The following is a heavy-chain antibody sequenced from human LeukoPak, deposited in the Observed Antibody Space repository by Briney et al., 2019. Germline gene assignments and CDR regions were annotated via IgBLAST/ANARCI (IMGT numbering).Heavy chain of an antibody. CDR3: AKVAHYYGSGSYYEYYFDY. CDR1: GFTFSSYA. Sequence: PGGSLRLSCAASGFTFSSYAMSWVRQAPGKGLEWVSAISGSGGTTYYSDPVKGRFTISRDNSKNTLYLQMNSLRAEDMAVYYCAKVAHYYGSGSYYEYYFDYWGQGTLVTVSS. D-gene: IGHD3-10*01. V-gene: IGHV3-23*01. CDR2: ISGSGGTT. J-gene: IGHJ4*02.